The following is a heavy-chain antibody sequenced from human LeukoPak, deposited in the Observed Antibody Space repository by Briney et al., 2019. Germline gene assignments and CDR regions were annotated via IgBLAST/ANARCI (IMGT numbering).Heavy chain of an antibody. Sequence: GGSLRLSCAASGFTFSSYWMHWVRQASGKGLVWVSRINSDGGSTSYADSVKGRFTISRDNAKNTLYLQMNSLRAEDTAVYYCARAHYGDYVPKFDYWGQGTLVTVSS. CDR3: ARAHYGDYVPKFDY. V-gene: IGHV3-74*01. CDR2: INSDGGST. J-gene: IGHJ4*02. CDR1: GFTFSSYW. D-gene: IGHD4-17*01.